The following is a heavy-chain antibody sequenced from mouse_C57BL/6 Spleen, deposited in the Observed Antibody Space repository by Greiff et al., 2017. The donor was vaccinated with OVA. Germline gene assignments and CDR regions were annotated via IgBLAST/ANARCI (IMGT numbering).Heavy chain of an antibody. CDR3: ARGGYYGSSPYAMDY. CDR2: ISSGGSYT. V-gene: IGHV5-6*01. CDR1: GFTFSSYG. Sequence: EVQGVESGGDLVKPGGSLKLSCAASGFTFSSYGMSWVRQTPDKRLEWVATISSGGSYTYYPDSVKGRFTISRDNAKNTLYLQMSSLKSEDTAMYYCARGGYYGSSPYAMDYWGQGTSVTVSS. D-gene: IGHD1-1*01. J-gene: IGHJ4*01.